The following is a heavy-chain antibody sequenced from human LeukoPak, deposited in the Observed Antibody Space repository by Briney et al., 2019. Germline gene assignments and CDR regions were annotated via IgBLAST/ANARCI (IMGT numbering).Heavy chain of an antibody. CDR1: GCSISSGYF. V-gene: IGHV4-38-2*02. CDR3: AREHNFWSNYYRDTSYFDY. Sequence: SETLSFTCTVSGCSISSGYFWGWVRQPPGKGLEWFGSIYRNGSTYYNPSLKSRATMSVDTSKNHFSLKLSSVAATRTAVYYCAREHNFWSNYYRDTSYFDYWGQGTLVTVSS. J-gene: IGHJ4*02. CDR2: IYRNGST. D-gene: IGHD3-3*01.